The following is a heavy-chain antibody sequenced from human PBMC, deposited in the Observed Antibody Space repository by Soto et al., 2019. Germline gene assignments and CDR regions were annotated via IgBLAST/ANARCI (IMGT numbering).Heavy chain of an antibody. D-gene: IGHD3-16*01. V-gene: IGHV3-21*01. CDR3: ARDQLNYDYVWGSLGMDV. CDR1: GFTFSSYS. Sequence: EVQLVESGGGLVKPGGSLRLSCAASGFTFSSYSMNWVRQAPGKGLEWVSSISSSSSHIYYADSVKGRFTISRDNAKNSLYLQMNSLRAEDTAVYYCARDQLNYDYVWGSLGMDVWGQGTTVTVSS. J-gene: IGHJ6*02. CDR2: ISSSSSHI.